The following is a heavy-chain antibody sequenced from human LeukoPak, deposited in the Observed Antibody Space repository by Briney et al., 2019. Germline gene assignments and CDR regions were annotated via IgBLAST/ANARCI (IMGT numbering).Heavy chain of an antibody. Sequence: SETLSLTCAVYGGSFSGYYWSWIRQPPGKGLEWIGEINHSGSTNYNPSLKSRVTISVDTSKNQFSLKPSSVTAADTAVYYCARFPGYDFWSGYYTYYFDYWGQGTLVTVSS. CDR2: INHSGST. J-gene: IGHJ4*02. CDR3: ARFPGYDFWSGYYTYYFDY. D-gene: IGHD3-3*01. V-gene: IGHV4-34*01. CDR1: GGSFSGYY.